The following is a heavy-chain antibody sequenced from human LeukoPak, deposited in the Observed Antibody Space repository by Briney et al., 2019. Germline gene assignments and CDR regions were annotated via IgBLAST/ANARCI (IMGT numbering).Heavy chain of an antibody. D-gene: IGHD1-26*01. CDR1: GFTFNPAW. V-gene: IGHV3-15*01. Sequence: KPGGSLRLSCAASGFTFNPAWMSWVRQAPGKGLEWVGRIKSKTNGGTTDYAAPVKGRFTISRDDSKNTLYLQINSLKTEDTAVYYCTWVGPRYYFDYWGQGTLVTVSS. CDR2: IKSKTNGGTT. CDR3: TWVGPRYYFDY. J-gene: IGHJ4*02.